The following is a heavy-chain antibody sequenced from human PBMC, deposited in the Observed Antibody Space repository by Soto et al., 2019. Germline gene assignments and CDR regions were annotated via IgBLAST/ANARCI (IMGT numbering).Heavy chain of an antibody. V-gene: IGHV1-18*01. CDR3: ATDRGGLGNFDY. J-gene: IGHJ4*02. CDR2: ISGHNGIT. D-gene: IGHD3-10*01. CDR1: GYTFTSYG. Sequence: ASVKVSCKASGYTFTSYGISWVRQAPGQGLQWMGWISGHNGITNFAQKFQGRATMTTDTSTSTAYMELRSLRSDDTAVYYCATDRGGLGNFDYWGQGTLVTVSS.